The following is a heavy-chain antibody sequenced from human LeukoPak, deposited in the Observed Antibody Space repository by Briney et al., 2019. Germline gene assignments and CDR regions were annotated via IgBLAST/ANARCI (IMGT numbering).Heavy chain of an antibody. CDR3: ARDASTRSFDY. CDR1: GGSSSNYY. J-gene: IGHJ4*02. Sequence: TSETLSLTCTVSGGSSSNYYWSWIRQPAGKGLEWIGRIYSSGSTNYNPSLKSRVTMSVDTSKNQFSLRLSSVTAADTAVYYCARDASTRSFDYWGQGTLVTVSS. CDR2: IYSSGST. V-gene: IGHV4-4*07.